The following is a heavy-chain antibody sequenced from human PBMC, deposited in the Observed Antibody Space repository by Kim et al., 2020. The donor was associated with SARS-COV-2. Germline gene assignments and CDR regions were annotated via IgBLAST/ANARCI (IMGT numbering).Heavy chain of an antibody. CDR3: ARFDYYDSSGYRHAFDI. CDR1: GYTFTSYA. Sequence: ASVKVSCKASGYTFTSYAMNWVRQAPGQGLEWMGWINTNTGNPTYAQGFTGRFVFSLDTSVSTAYLQISSLKAEDTAVYYCARFDYYDSSGYRHAFDIWGQGTMVTVSS. J-gene: IGHJ3*02. CDR2: INTNTGNP. V-gene: IGHV7-4-1*02. D-gene: IGHD3-22*01.